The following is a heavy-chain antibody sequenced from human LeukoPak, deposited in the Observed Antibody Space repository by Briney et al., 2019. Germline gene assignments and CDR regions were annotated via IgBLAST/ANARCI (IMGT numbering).Heavy chain of an antibody. CDR1: GFIFSSYS. V-gene: IGHV3-21*01. CDR3: AREDSRSPGDYYMDV. D-gene: IGHD6-6*01. Sequence: GGSLRLSCAASGFIFSSYSMNWVRQAPGKGLEWVTCISGSSSSIYTADSIKGRFTISRDNAKNSLYLQMNSLRAEDTAVYYCAREDSRSPGDYYMDVWGKGTTVTVSS. J-gene: IGHJ6*03. CDR2: ISGSSSSI.